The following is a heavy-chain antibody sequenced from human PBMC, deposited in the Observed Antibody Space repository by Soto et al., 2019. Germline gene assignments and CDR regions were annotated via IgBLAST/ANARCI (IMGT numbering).Heavy chain of an antibody. J-gene: IGHJ5*02. V-gene: IGHV1-69*12. CDR3: ARDHYREGDNWFDP. D-gene: IGHD1-26*01. CDR2: IIPIFGTA. Sequence: QVQLVQSGAEVKKPGSSVKVSCKASGGTFSSYAISWVRQAPGQGLEWMGGIIPIFGTANYAQKFQGRVTITADESTSTAYRELSSLRSEDTAVYYCARDHYREGDNWFDPWGQGTLVTVSS. CDR1: GGTFSSYA.